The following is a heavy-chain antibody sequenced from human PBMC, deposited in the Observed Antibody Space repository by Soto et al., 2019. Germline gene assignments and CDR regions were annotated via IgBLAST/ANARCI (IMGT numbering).Heavy chain of an antibody. CDR1: GYTLTELS. D-gene: IGHD3-9*01. CDR3: ATRVVRYFDWPTIDP. Sequence: GASVKVSCKVSGYTLTELSMHWVRQAPGKGLEWMGGFDPEDGETIYAQKFQGRVTMTEDTSTDTAYMELSSLRSEDTAVYYCATRVVRYFDWPTIDPWGQGTLVTVSS. J-gene: IGHJ5*02. CDR2: FDPEDGET. V-gene: IGHV1-24*01.